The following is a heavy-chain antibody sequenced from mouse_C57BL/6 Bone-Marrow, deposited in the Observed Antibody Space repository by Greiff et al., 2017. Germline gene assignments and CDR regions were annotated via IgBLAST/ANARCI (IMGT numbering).Heavy chain of an antibody. CDR3: ARLSQPFDY. CDR1: GSTFPTYW. J-gene: IGHJ2*01. D-gene: IGHD6-1*01. V-gene: IGHV1-53*01. Sequence: QVQLQQPGTELVKPGASVKRSAKASGSTFPTYWMHWVNQSPGQGLEWIGNINPGKGGTNYNEKFKSKATLPVDKSSSTAYMQLSILTSEDSAVYYCARLSQPFDYWGQGTTLTVSS. CDR2: INPGKGGT.